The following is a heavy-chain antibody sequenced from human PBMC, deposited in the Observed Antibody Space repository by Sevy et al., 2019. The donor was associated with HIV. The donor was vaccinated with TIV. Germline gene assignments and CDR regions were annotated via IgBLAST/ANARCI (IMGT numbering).Heavy chain of an antibody. Sequence: GGSLRLSCAASGFTFSSYGMVWVRQAPGKGLEWVSGISNSGDRTYDADSVKGRFTISRDNSKNTLYLQMNSLGAEDTGVYYCVKEFYSREGFFDYWGQGTLVTVSS. CDR3: VKEFYSREGFFDY. CDR2: ISNSGDRT. J-gene: IGHJ4*02. CDR1: GFTFSSYG. D-gene: IGHD6-13*01. V-gene: IGHV3-23*01.